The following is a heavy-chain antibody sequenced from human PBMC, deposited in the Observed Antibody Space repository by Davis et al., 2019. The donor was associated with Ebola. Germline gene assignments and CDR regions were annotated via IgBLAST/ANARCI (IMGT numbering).Heavy chain of an antibody. D-gene: IGHD6-13*01. J-gene: IGHJ6*02. Sequence: GGSLRLSCAASGFTFDAYAMHWVRQAPGKGLEWVSLISGDGGSTYYADSVKGRFTISRDNSKNSLYLQMNSLRTEDTALYYCAKDASAGTSLYYYGMDVWGQGTTVTVSS. CDR2: ISGDGGST. CDR3: AKDASAGTSLYYYGMDV. V-gene: IGHV3-43*02. CDR1: GFTFDAYA.